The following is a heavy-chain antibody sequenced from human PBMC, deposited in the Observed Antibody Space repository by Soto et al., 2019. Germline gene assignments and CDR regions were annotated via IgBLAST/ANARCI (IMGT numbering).Heavy chain of an antibody. J-gene: IGHJ4*02. CDR3: AKRSSSSTFDY. CDR2: ISGSDDST. Sequence: EVPLLESGGGLVQPGESLRLSCAASGFTFSSYAMSWVRQAPGKGLEWVSVISGSDDSTYYADSVKGRFTISRDNSKNTLYLQMNSLRAEATAVYYCAKRSSSSTFDYWGQGTLVTVSS. V-gene: IGHV3-23*01. D-gene: IGHD6-6*01. CDR1: GFTFSSYA.